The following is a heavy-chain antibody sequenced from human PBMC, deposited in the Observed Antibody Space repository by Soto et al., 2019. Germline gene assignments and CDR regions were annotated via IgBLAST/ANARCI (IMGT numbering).Heavy chain of an antibody. V-gene: IGHV4-39*01. Sequence: PSETLSLTCTVSGGSISSSSYYWDWIRQPPGKGLEWIGTIYYSGSTFYNPSLKSRVTISVDTSKNQFSLNLSSVTAADTAVYYCARRIVGATGRLDYWGQGTLVTVSS. CDR3: ARRIVGATGRLDY. D-gene: IGHD1-26*01. CDR1: GGSISSSSYY. CDR2: IYYSGST. J-gene: IGHJ4*02.